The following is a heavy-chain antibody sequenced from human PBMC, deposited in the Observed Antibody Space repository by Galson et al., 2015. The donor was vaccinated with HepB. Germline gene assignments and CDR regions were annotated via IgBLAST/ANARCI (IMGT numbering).Heavy chain of an antibody. CDR1: GFTFGSYE. Sequence: SLRLSCAASGFTFGSYEMNWVRQAPGKGLEWVSYISSSGSTIYYADSVKGRFTISRDNAKNSLYLQMNSLRAEDTAVYYCARDGSRGYSGYDSDFDYWGQGTLVTVSS. CDR3: ARDGSRGYSGYDSDFDY. CDR2: ISSSGSTI. J-gene: IGHJ4*02. V-gene: IGHV3-48*03. D-gene: IGHD5-12*01.